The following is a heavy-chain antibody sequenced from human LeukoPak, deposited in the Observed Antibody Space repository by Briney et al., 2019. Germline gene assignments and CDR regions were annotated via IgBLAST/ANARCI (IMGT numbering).Heavy chain of an antibody. CDR3: ARDRDILTGYSSFDY. J-gene: IGHJ4*02. D-gene: IGHD3-9*01. Sequence: GGSLRLSCAASGFTFSSYSMNWVRQAPGKGLEWVSSISSSSSYIYYADSVKGRFTISRDNAKNSLYLQMNSLRAEDTAVYYCARDRDILTGYSSFDYWGQGTLVTVSS. CDR1: GFTFSSYS. V-gene: IGHV3-21*01. CDR2: ISSSSSYI.